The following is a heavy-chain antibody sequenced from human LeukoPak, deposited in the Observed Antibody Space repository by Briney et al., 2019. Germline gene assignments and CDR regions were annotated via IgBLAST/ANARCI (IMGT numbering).Heavy chain of an antibody. V-gene: IGHV4-59*12. CDR2: IYYSGST. Sequence: PSETLSLTCTVSGGSISSYYWGWIRQPPGKGLEWIGYIYYSGSTNYNPSLKSRVTMSVDTSKNQFSLKLTSVTAADTAVYYCARDGLYSYGYSYFDYWGQGTLVTVSA. CDR1: GGSISSYY. D-gene: IGHD5-18*01. CDR3: ARDGLYSYGYSYFDY. J-gene: IGHJ4*02.